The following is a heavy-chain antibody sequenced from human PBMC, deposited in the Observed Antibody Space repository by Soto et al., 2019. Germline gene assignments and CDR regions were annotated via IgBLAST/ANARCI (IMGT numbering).Heavy chain of an antibody. CDR2: ISAYNGNT. Sequence: QVQLVQSGAEVKKPGASVKVSCKASGYTFTSYGISWVRQAPGQGLEWMGWISAYNGNTNHAQKLQGRVTLNTDTATSTAYMELRSLRSDDTGVYYCARDVVVVVAATPYYYYVDVWGKGTTVTVSS. J-gene: IGHJ6*03. V-gene: IGHV1-18*01. CDR1: GYTFTSYG. CDR3: ARDVVVVVAATPYYYYVDV. D-gene: IGHD2-15*01.